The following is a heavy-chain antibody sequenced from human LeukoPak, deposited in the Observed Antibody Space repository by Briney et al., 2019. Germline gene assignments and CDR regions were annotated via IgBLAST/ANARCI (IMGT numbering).Heavy chain of an antibody. CDR2: TSSSGSPI. J-gene: IGHJ4*02. CDR3: ARADCSSTSCYEFDY. Sequence: PGGSLRLSCAASGFTFTDYYMSWIRQAPGKGLDWVSYTSSSGSPIYYAGSVKGRFAISRDNAKNSLSLQMNSLRAEDTAVYYCARADCSSTSCYEFDYWGQGTLVIVSS. D-gene: IGHD2-2*01. CDR1: GFTFTDYY. V-gene: IGHV3-11*04.